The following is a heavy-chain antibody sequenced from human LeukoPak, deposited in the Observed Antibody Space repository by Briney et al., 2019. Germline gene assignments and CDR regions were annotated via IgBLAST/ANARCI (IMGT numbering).Heavy chain of an antibody. CDR3: ARQSFRDSGSQGPNWFDP. Sequence: GSSVKVSCKTSGGTFSNYTISWVRQAPGQGLEWMGGIIPIFGTANYAQKFQGKVTITADKSTSTAYMELSSLRSEDTAVYYCARQSFRDSGSQGPNWFDPWGQGPLVTVSS. J-gene: IGHJ5*02. CDR1: GGTFSNYT. V-gene: IGHV1-69*06. D-gene: IGHD1-26*01. CDR2: IIPIFGTA.